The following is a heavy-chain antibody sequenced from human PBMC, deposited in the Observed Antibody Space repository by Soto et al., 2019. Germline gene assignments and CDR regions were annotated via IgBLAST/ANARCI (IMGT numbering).Heavy chain of an antibody. Sequence: EVQLLESGGGLVQPGGSLRLSCAASGLTFSTFAMNWVRQAPGKGLEWVSAISGNGNNVYYADSVKGRFSISRDNSKNTLFRQMSSLRAEGSAVYYCAKRGYFYESGGYYYLDLWGRGTLVTVSS. J-gene: IGHJ2*01. D-gene: IGHD3-22*01. CDR3: AKRGYFYESGGYYYLDL. V-gene: IGHV3-23*01. CDR1: GLTFSTFA. CDR2: ISGNGNNV.